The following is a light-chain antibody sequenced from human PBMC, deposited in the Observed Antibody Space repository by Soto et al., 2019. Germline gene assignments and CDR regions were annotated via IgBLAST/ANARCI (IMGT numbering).Light chain of an antibody. Sequence: DIQMTQSPSSLSGSVGDRVIITCRASQSTSSWLAWYQQKPGKAPKLLIYDASSLESGVPSRFSGSGSGTEFTLTISSLQPDDFATYYCQQYNSYPWTFGQGTRWIS. CDR2: DAS. J-gene: IGKJ1*01. V-gene: IGKV1-5*01. CDR3: QQYNSYPWT. CDR1: QSTSSW.